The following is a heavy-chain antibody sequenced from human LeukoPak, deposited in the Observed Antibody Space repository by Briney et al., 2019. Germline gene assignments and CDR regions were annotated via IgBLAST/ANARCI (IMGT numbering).Heavy chain of an antibody. D-gene: IGHD5-24*01. V-gene: IGHV4-39*07. Sequence: SETLSLTCTVSGGSISSSSYYWGWIRQPPGKGLEWIGSIYYSGSTYYNPSLKSRVTISVDTSKNQFSLKLSSVTAADTAVYYCARDRDGYNPNAFDIWGQGTMVTVSS. CDR2: IYYSGST. J-gene: IGHJ3*02. CDR1: GGSISSSSYY. CDR3: ARDRDGYNPNAFDI.